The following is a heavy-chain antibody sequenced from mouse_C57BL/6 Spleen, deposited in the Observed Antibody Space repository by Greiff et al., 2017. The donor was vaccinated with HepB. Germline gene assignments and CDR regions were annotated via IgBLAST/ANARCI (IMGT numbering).Heavy chain of an antibody. CDR1: GFTFSSYG. CDR3: ARHSITTVVATGYFDV. CDR2: ISSGGSYT. J-gene: IGHJ1*03. V-gene: IGHV5-6*01. Sequence: EVKLMESGGDLVKPGGSLKLSCAASGFTFSSYGMSWVRQTPDKRLEWVATISSGGSYTYYPDSVKGRFTISRDNAKNTLYLQMSSLKSEDTAMYYCARHSITTVVATGYFDVWGTGTTVTVSS. D-gene: IGHD1-1*01.